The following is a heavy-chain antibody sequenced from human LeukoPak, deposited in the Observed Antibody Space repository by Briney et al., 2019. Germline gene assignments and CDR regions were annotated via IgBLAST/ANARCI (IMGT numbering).Heavy chain of an antibody. CDR2: IRYDGSNK. V-gene: IGHV3-30*02. Sequence: GGSLRLSCAASGFTFSSYGMHWVRQAPGKGLEWVAFIRYDGSNKYYADSVKGRFTISRDDSKNTLYLQMNSLRAEDTAVYYCAKGSRCSSTSCADFDYWGQGTLVTVSS. CDR3: AKGSRCSSTSCADFDY. J-gene: IGHJ4*02. CDR1: GFTFSSYG. D-gene: IGHD2-2*01.